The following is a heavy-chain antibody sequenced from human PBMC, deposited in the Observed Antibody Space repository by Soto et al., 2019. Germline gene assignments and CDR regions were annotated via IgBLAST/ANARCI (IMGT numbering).Heavy chain of an antibody. Sequence: EVQLLESGGGFVQPGGSLRLSCAASGLTFSGHAMSWVRQAPGKGLEWVSSISGSGYETYYADSVKGRVTISRDNSQNSLFLQMNSLRGEDSAVYYCAKDRVTVYGVVITFEDWGQGTLVTVSS. D-gene: IGHD3-3*01. J-gene: IGHJ4*02. CDR2: ISGSGYET. CDR1: GLTFSGHA. CDR3: AKDRVTVYGVVITFED. V-gene: IGHV3-23*01.